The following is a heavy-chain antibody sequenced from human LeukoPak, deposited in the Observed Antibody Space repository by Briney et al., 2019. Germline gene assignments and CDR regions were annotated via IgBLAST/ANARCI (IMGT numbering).Heavy chain of an antibody. Sequence: ASVKVSCKASGYTFTSYDINWVRQATGQGLEWMGWMNPNSGNTGYAQKSQGRVTMTRNTSISTAYMELSSLRSEDTAVYYCARGGTMVRGVIMPSDYWGQGTLVTVSS. D-gene: IGHD3-10*01. CDR3: ARGGTMVRGVIMPSDY. CDR2: MNPNSGNT. CDR1: GYTFTSYD. V-gene: IGHV1-8*01. J-gene: IGHJ4*02.